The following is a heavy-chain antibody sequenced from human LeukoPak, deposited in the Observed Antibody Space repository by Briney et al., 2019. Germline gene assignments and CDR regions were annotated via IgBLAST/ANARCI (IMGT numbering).Heavy chain of an antibody. J-gene: IGHJ6*02. CDR3: ARSIHGVRHYYYYGMDV. D-gene: IGHD3-16*01. V-gene: IGHV4-4*07. Sequence: SETLSLTCTVSGGSISSYYWSWIRQPAGKGLEWIGRIYTSGSTNYNPSLKSRVTMSVDTSKNQFSLKLSSVTAADTAVYYCARSIHGVRHYYYYGMDVWGQGTTVTVSS. CDR2: IYTSGST. CDR1: GGSISSYY.